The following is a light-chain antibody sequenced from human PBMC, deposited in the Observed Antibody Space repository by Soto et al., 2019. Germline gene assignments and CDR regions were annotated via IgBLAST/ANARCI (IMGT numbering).Light chain of an antibody. CDR1: QTVSNY. J-gene: IGKJ5*01. CDR3: QQRSNLIT. V-gene: IGKV3-11*01. Sequence: EIVLTQSPATLSLSPGERATLSCRASQTVSNYLAWYQQKPGQAPRLLIYDASNRATGIPARFSGSGSGTDFTLTISSRAPEDFAVYYCQQRSNLITFGQGTRLEIK. CDR2: DAS.